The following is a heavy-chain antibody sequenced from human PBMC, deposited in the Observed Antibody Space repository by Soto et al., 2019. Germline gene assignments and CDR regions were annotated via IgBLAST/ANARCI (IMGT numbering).Heavy chain of an antibody. CDR1: GGSFSGYY. J-gene: IGHJ4*02. V-gene: IGHV4-34*01. CDR2: INHSGST. CDR3: AREGVVAALDY. D-gene: IGHD2-15*01. Sequence: QVQLQQWGVGLLKPSETLSLTCAVYGGSFSGYYWSWIRQPPGKGLEWIGEINHSGSTNYNPSLKSRVTISVDTSKNQFSLKLSSVTAADTAVYYCAREGVVAALDYWGQGTLVTVSS.